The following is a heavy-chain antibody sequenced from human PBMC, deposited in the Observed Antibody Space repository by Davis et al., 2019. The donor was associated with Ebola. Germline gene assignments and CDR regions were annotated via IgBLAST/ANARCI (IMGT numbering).Heavy chain of an antibody. J-gene: IGHJ6*02. Sequence: ASVKVSCKASGYTFTSYTMHWVRQAPGQRLEWMGWINAGNGNTKYSQKFQGRVTITRDTSASTAYMELSSLRSEDTAVYYCARDPTPPAALYYYYGMDVWGQGTTVTVSS. CDR3: ARDPTPPAALYYYYGMDV. V-gene: IGHV1-3*01. CDR2: INAGNGNT. CDR1: GYTFTSYT. D-gene: IGHD6-13*01.